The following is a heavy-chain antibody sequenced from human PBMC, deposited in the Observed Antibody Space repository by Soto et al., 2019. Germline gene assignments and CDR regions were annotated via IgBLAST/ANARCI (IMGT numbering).Heavy chain of an antibody. CDR1: DGSFSGHY. V-gene: IGHV4-34*01. CDR2: INHSGST. J-gene: IGHJ4*02. D-gene: IGHD3-22*01. CDR3: AEWGKYYDNSGYYSEYFDY. Sequence: SETLSLTCAVYDGSFSGHYWSWIRQPPGKGLEWIGEINHSGSTKYNPSLKSRVTISVDTSKNQFSLKLTSVTAADTAVFYCAEWGKYYDNSGYYSEYFDYWGQGTPVTVSS.